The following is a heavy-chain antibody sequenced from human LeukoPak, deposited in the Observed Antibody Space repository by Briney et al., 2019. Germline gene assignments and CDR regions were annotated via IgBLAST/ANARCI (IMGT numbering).Heavy chain of an antibody. J-gene: IGHJ4*02. Sequence: SETLPLTCTVSGGSISSDYWSWIRQPPGKGLEWIGYISDSGSTNHNPSLKSRVIISVDTSKNQFSLKLRYVTAADTAVYYCARVFRSDYGIDYWGQATPVTLSS. CDR3: ARVFRSDYGIDY. CDR2: ISDSGST. D-gene: IGHD4-17*01. CDR1: GGSISSDY. V-gene: IGHV4-59*01.